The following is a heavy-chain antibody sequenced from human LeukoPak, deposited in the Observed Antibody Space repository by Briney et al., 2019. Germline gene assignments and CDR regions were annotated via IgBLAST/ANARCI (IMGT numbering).Heavy chain of an antibody. Sequence: GGSLRLSCAASGSTFSSYGMHWVRQAPGKGLEWVAVIWYDGSNKYYADSVKGRFTISRDNSKNTLYLQMNSLRAEDTAVYYCARSFYYGSGPGDYWGQGTLVTVSS. CDR2: IWYDGSNK. CDR3: ARSFYYGSGPGDY. D-gene: IGHD3-10*01. V-gene: IGHV3-33*01. CDR1: GSTFSSYG. J-gene: IGHJ4*02.